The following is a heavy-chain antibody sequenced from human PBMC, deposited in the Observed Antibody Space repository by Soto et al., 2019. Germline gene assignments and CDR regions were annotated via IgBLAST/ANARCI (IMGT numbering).Heavy chain of an antibody. CDR2: IIPIFGTA. CDR3: ARVEKSRWLVYWDFDY. Sequence: SVKVSCKASGGTFSSYAISWVRQAPGQGLEWMGGIIPIFGTANYAQKFQGRVTITADESTSTAYMELSSLRSEDTAVYYCARVEKSRWLVYWDFDYWGQGTLVTVSS. J-gene: IGHJ4*02. V-gene: IGHV1-69*13. CDR1: GGTFSSYA. D-gene: IGHD6-19*01.